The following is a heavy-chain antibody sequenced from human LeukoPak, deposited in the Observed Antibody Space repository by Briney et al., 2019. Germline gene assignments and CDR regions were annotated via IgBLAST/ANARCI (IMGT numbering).Heavy chain of an antibody. CDR1: GGSISSYY. D-gene: IGHD3-10*01. V-gene: IGHV4-59*08. CDR2: IYYSGST. Sequence: SETLPLTCTVSGGSISSYYWSWIRQPPGKGLEWIGYIYYSGSTNYNPSLKSRVTISVDTSKNQFSLKLSSVTAADTAVYYCARRVAYGSGGYFDYWGQGALVTVSS. J-gene: IGHJ4*02. CDR3: ARRVAYGSGGYFDY.